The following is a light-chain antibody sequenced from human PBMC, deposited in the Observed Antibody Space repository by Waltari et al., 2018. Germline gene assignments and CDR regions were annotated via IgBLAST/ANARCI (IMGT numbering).Light chain of an antibody. CDR2: VNSDGSH. V-gene: IGLV4-69*01. Sequence: QLVLTQSPSASASLGASVKLTCPPSSGHTSNVIAWLQQQPEKGPRYLMKVNSDGSHSKGDEIPDRFSGSSSGAERYLTISSVQPEDEADYYCQTGGHGTWVFGGGTKLTVL. CDR3: QTGGHGTWV. CDR1: SGHTSNV. J-gene: IGLJ3*02.